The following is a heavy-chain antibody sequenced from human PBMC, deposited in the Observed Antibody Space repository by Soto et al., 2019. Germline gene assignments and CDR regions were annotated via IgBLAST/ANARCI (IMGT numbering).Heavy chain of an antibody. CDR1: GFTFSSYC. D-gene: IGHD3-22*01. CDR3: ASRRYDDSGTAFDH. Sequence: EVQLVESGGGLVQPGGSLRLSCAASGFTFSSYCMHWVRQAPGKGLVWVSRISSDGSSKTYADSVKCRFIISRDNAKNTLYLQMIRLRGENTAEYYCASRRYDDSGTAFDHWGHVTLVTFSS. V-gene: IGHV3-74*01. CDR2: ISSDGSSK. J-gene: IGHJ4*01.